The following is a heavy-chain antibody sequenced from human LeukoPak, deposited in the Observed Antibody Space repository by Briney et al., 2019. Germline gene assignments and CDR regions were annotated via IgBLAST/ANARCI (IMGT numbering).Heavy chain of an antibody. D-gene: IGHD1-1*01. CDR1: GFTFSDYY. V-gene: IGHV3-11*04. J-gene: IGHJ6*03. CDR3: ARGGVYNWNDACMDV. CDR2: ISSSGSTM. Sequence: PGGSLRLSCAASGFTFSDYYMSWIRQAPGKGLEWVSYISSSGSTMYYADSVKGRFTISRDNAKNSLYLQMNSLRAEDTAVYYCARGGVYNWNDACMDVWGKGTTVTVSS.